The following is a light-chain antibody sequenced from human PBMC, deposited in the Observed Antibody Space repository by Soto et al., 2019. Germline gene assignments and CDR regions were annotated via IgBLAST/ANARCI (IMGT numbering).Light chain of an antibody. J-gene: IGKJ1*01. CDR3: QQYNNWWT. CDR2: GAS. V-gene: IGKV3-15*01. Sequence: EIVMTQSPATLSVSPGERATLSCRASQSVGSDLAWYQQKPGQAPRLVIYGASTRATGIPARFSGSGSGTEFTLTISSLQSEDFAVYYCQQYNNWWTFGQGTKVEIK. CDR1: QSVGSD.